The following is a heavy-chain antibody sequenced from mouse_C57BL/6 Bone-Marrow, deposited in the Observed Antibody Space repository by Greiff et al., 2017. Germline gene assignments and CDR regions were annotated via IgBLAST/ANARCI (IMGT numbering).Heavy chain of an antibody. D-gene: IGHD2-5*01. Sequence: EVMLVESGGGLVKPGGSLKLSCAASGFTFSSYAMSWVRQTPEKRLEWVATISDGGSYTYYPDNVKGRFTISRDNAKNNLYLQMSHLKSEDTAMYYCARDLYYSKREFAYWGQGTLVTVSS. CDR1: GFTFSSYA. V-gene: IGHV5-4*01. CDR3: ARDLYYSKREFAY. J-gene: IGHJ3*01. CDR2: ISDGGSYT.